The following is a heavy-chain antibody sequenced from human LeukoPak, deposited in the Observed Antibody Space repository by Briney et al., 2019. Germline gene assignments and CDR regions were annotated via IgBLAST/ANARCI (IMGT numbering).Heavy chain of an antibody. J-gene: IGHJ4*02. Sequence: GGSLRLSCAASGFTFSSYGMHWVRQAPGKGLEWVAVIWYDGSNKYYADSVKGRFAISRDNSKNTLYLQMNSLRAEDTAVYYCAKRSGYCSSTSCLFDYWGQGTLVTVSS. CDR1: GFTFSSYG. CDR2: IWYDGSNK. D-gene: IGHD2-2*01. CDR3: AKRSGYCSSTSCLFDY. V-gene: IGHV3-33*06.